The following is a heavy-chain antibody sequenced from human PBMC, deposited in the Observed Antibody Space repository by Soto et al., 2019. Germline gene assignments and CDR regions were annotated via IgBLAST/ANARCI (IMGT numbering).Heavy chain of an antibody. CDR2: IYYSGST. Sequence: QVQLQESGPGLVKPSQTLSLTCTVSGGSISSGGYYWSWIRQHPGKGLEWIGYIYYSGSTYYNPSLQSRVPMSVDTSKRQFSLKLSSVTAADTAVYYCARSGDSYGPNPLLYWGQGTLVTVSS. J-gene: IGHJ4*02. CDR1: GGSISSGGYY. D-gene: IGHD5-18*01. V-gene: IGHV4-31*03. CDR3: ARSGDSYGPNPLLY.